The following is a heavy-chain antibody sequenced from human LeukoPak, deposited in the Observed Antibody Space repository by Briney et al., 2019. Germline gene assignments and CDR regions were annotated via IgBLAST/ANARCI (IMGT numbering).Heavy chain of an antibody. J-gene: IGHJ5*02. CDR1: GFTFTSYY. CDR2: INPSGSYT. D-gene: IGHD6-19*01. CDR3: ARDLGASAAVAAFGP. Sequence: GASVKVSCKASGFTFTSYYMHWVRQAPGQGLEWMGIINPSGSYTSYAQKFQGRVTMTRDTSTSTVYMELSSLRSEDTAVYYCARDLGASAAVAAFGPWGQGTLVTVSS. V-gene: IGHV1-46*01.